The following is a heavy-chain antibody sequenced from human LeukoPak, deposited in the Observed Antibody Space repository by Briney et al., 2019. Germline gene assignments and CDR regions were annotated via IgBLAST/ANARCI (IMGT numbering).Heavy chain of an antibody. Sequence: HPGGSLRLSCAASGFSFNTYWMHWVRQAPGKGLEWVANIKEDGSVKQYLGSVKGRFTISRDNAKSSVYLQMNSLRAEDTAVYYCGAEGGGVDFWCQGTLVTVSS. V-gene: IGHV3-7*01. CDR2: IKEDGSVK. J-gene: IGHJ4*02. CDR3: GAEGGGVDF. D-gene: IGHD6-13*01. CDR1: GFSFNTYW.